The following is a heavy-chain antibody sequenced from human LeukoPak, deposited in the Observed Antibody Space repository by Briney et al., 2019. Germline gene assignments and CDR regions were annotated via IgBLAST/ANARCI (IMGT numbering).Heavy chain of an antibody. CDR1: GGSISSYY. D-gene: IGHD6-13*01. J-gene: IGHJ6*02. CDR2: IYYSGST. CDR3: ARGDSSSWYYYYGMDV. V-gene: IGHV4-59*08. Sequence: PSETLSLTCTVSGGSISSYYWSWIRQPPGKGLEWIGCIYYSGSTYYNPSLKSRVTISVDTSKNQFSLKLSSVTAADTAVYYCARGDSSSWYYYYGMDVWGQGTTVTVSS.